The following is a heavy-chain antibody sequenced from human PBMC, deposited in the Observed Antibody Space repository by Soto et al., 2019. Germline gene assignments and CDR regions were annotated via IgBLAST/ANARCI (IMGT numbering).Heavy chain of an antibody. CDR1: GGSISSGGYY. D-gene: IGHD2-15*01. CDR3: ARAYCSGGSCYGFDYYYYGMDV. J-gene: IGHJ6*02. CDR2: IYYSGST. V-gene: IGHV4-31*03. Sequence: PXETLSLTCTVSGGSISSGGYYWSWIRQHPGKGLEWIGYIYYSGSTYYNPSLKSRVTISVDTSKNQFSLKLSSVTAADTAVYYCARAYCSGGSCYGFDYYYYGMDVWGQGTTVTVSS.